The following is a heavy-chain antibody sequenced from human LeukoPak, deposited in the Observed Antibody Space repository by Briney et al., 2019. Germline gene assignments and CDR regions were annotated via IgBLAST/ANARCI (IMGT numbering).Heavy chain of an antibody. CDR1: GGSFSGYY. D-gene: IGHD1-26*01. Sequence: KPSETLSLTCAVYGGSFSGYYWSWIRQPPGKGLEWIGEINHSGSTNYNPSFKSRVTISVDTSKNQFSLKLSPVTAADTAVYYCARRQNSGSYVFPGGAFDIWGQGTMVTVSS. J-gene: IGHJ3*02. V-gene: IGHV4-34*01. CDR2: INHSGST. CDR3: ARRQNSGSYVFPGGAFDI.